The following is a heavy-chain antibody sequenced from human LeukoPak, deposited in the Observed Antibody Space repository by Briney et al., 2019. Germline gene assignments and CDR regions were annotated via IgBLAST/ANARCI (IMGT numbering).Heavy chain of an antibody. CDR3: ARDRLRIFGVVTYMFDY. CDR1: GFTFSDYY. Sequence: PWGSLRLSCAASGFTFSDYYMSWIRQAPGKGLEWVSYISSSGSTIYYADSVKGRFTISRDNAKNSLYLQMNSLRAEDTAVYYCARDRLRIFGVVTYMFDYWGQGTLVTVSS. V-gene: IGHV3-11*01. J-gene: IGHJ4*02. D-gene: IGHD3-3*01. CDR2: ISSSGSTI.